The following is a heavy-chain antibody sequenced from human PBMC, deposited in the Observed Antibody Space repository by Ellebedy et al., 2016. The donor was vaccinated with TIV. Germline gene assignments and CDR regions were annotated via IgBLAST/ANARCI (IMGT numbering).Heavy chain of an antibody. Sequence: GESLKISCRASGYNFTSYWVNWVRQTPGKGLEWMATIEPTGTYTNCSPSFQGHVTISADRSITTAYLQWSSLKASDTAIYFCARQPASARGGFALWGQGTMVSVSS. V-gene: IGHV5-10-1*01. CDR1: GYNFTSYW. CDR3: ARQPASARGGFAL. D-gene: IGHD3-10*01. CDR2: IEPTGTYT. J-gene: IGHJ3*01.